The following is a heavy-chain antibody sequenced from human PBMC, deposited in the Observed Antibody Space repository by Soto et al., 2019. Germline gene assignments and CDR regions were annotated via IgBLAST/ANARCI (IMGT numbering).Heavy chain of an antibody. J-gene: IGHJ4*02. V-gene: IGHV4-31*03. CDR1: GGSISSGGYY. D-gene: IGHD1-26*01. CDR3: ARVPFRSNGVTYFDY. Sequence: QVQLQESGPGLVKPSQTLSLTCTVSGGSISSGGYYWSWIRRHPGKGLEGIGYIYYSGSTYCSPSLESRVTIPVDRTQPPSAVNLTAVTAGDTAVDSCARVPFRSNGVTYFDYWGQGTLVTVSS. CDR2: IYYSGST.